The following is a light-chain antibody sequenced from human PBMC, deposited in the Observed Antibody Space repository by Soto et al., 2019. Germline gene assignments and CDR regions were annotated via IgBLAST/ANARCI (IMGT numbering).Light chain of an antibody. CDR3: QQYGSSPWT. CDR1: QSVSSTY. V-gene: IGKV3-20*01. Sequence: EIVLTQSPGTLSLSPGERVTLSCRASQSVSSTYLAWYQQKPGQAPRLLIYGASSRATGIPDRFSGSGSGTDFTLTSNRLEPEDFAVYYCQQYGSSPWTFGQGTKVEIK. CDR2: GAS. J-gene: IGKJ1*01.